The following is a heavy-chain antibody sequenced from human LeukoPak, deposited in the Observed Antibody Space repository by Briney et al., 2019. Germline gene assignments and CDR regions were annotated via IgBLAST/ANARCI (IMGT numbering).Heavy chain of an antibody. CDR3: ARIIGAAGTRYFDY. Sequence: GGSLRLSCAASGFTFSSFAIHWVRQAPGKGLEYVSAIGSNGGSTYYADSVKGRFTISRDNSKNTVYLQMGSLRVEDMAVYYCARIIGAAGTRYFDYWGQGTQVTVSS. V-gene: IGHV3-64*02. CDR1: GFTFSSFA. J-gene: IGHJ4*02. D-gene: IGHD6-13*01. CDR2: IGSNGGST.